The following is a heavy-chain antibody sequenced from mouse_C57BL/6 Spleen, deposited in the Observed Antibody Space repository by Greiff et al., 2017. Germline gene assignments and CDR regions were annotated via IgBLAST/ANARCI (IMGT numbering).Heavy chain of an antibody. CDR1: GFTFSSYG. J-gene: IGHJ3*01. CDR2: ISSGGSYT. CDR3: ARHGPFAY. V-gene: IGHV5-6*01. Sequence: EVKLMESGGDLVKPGGSLKLSCAASGFTFSSYGMSWVGQTPDKRLEWVATISSGGSYTYYPDSVKGRFTISRDNAKNTLYLQMSSLKSEDTAMYYCARHGPFAYWGQGTLVIVSA.